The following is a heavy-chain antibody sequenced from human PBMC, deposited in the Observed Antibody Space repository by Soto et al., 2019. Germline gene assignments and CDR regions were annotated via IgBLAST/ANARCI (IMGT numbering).Heavy chain of an antibody. V-gene: IGHV3-30*18. D-gene: IGHD5-18*01. J-gene: IGHJ6*01. CDR1: VFTFSSYG. CDR3: AKDWDSYGSYYYYGMAV. CDR2: ISCDGSNK. Sequence: GGSLRFSCAASVFTFSSYGMHLVRQGPGKGLECVSVISCDGSNKYYADSVKGRFTISRENSKNTMYLKMNSLRAEHTAVYYCAKDWDSYGSYYYYGMAVWAQGTNVTFSS.